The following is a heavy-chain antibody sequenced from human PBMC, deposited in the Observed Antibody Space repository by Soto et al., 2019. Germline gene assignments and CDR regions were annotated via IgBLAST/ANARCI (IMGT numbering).Heavy chain of an antibody. J-gene: IGHJ5*02. CDR2: IVVGSGNT. Sequence: SVKVSCKASGFTFTSSAVQWVRQARGQRLEWVGWIVVGSGNTNYAQKFQERVTITRDMSTSTAYMELSSLRSEDTAVYYCAADYRTPLYYDSSGYSESWGQGTLVTVSS. CDR3: AADYRTPLYYDSSGYSES. V-gene: IGHV1-58*01. D-gene: IGHD3-22*01. CDR1: GFTFTSSA.